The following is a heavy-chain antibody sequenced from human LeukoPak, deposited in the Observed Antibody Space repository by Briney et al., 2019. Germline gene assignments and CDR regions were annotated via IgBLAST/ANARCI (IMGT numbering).Heavy chain of an antibody. CDR1: GFTFSSSA. V-gene: IGHV3-30*04. J-gene: IGHJ4*02. CDR3: ARGSLAYCATTSSFTQFYY. CDR2: ISYDGSNK. Sequence: PGKSLRLSCAASGFTFSSSAIHWVRQAPGKGLEWVAVISYDGSNKNYADSVKGRFTISRDNSKNTLYMQMNSLRAEDTGVYYSARGSLAYCATTSSFTQFYYSGQGTLVTVSS. D-gene: IGHD2-2*02.